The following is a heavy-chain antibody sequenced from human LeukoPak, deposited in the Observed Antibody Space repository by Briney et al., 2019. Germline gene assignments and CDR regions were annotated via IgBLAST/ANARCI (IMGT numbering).Heavy chain of an antibody. Sequence: SETLSLTCTVSGGSISSSFHYWGWIRQPPGKGLEWIGSIYYSGSTNYNPSLKSRVTISVDTSKNQFSLKLSSVTAADTAVYHCARHEDKASRTSPGSVDPWGQGTLVTVSS. CDR3: ARHEDKASRTSPGSVDP. J-gene: IGHJ5*02. D-gene: IGHD2-2*01. V-gene: IGHV4-39*01. CDR2: IYYSGST. CDR1: GGSISSSFHY.